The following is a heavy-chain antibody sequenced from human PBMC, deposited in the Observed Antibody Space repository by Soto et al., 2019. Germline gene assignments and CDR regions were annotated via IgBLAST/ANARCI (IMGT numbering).Heavy chain of an antibody. CDR2: ISSSSSYI. CDR1: GFTFSSYS. V-gene: IGHV3-21*01. D-gene: IGHD1-26*01. CDR3: ARDGYSGSYQGYYYGMDV. Sequence: PGGSLRLSCAASGFTFSSYSMNWVRQAPGKGLESVSSISSSSSYIYYADSVKGRFTISRDNAKNSLYLQMNSLRAEDTAVYYCARDGYSGSYQGYYYGMDVWGQGTTVTVSS. J-gene: IGHJ6*02.